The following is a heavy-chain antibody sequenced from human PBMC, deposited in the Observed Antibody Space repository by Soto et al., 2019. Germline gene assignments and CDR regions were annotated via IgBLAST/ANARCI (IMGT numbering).Heavy chain of an antibody. CDR2: ISYDGSNK. V-gene: IGHV3-30*18. CDR3: AKAGSVGATALDY. Sequence: QVQLVESGGGVVQPGRSLRLSCAASGFTFSSYGMHWVRQAPGKGLEWVAVISYDGSNKYYADSVKGRFTISRDNSKNTLYLQMNSLRAEDTAVYYGAKAGSVGATALDYWGQGTLVTVSS. J-gene: IGHJ4*02. D-gene: IGHD1-26*01. CDR1: GFTFSSYG.